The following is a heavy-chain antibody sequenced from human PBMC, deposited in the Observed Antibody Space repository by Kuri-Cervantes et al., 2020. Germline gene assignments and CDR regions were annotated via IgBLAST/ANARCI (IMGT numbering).Heavy chain of an antibody. V-gene: IGHV3-23*01. CDR2: ISGSGGST. Sequence: GESLKISCAASGSTFSSYAMSWVRQAPGKGLEWVSAISGSGGSTYYADSVKGRFTISRDNAKNSLYLQMNSLTAEDTAVYYCARLYYYDSSGYYYVAPAAFDIWGQGTMVTVSS. CDR3: ARLYYYDSSGYYYVAPAAFDI. D-gene: IGHD3-22*01. CDR1: GSTFSSYA. J-gene: IGHJ3*02.